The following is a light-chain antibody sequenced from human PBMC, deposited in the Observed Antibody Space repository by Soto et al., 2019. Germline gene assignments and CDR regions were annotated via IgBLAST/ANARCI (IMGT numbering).Light chain of an antibody. V-gene: IGLV1-44*01. CDR2: SND. Sequence: QSVVTQPPSTSGTPGQRGSISCSGSSSNVGINDVNWYQQFQGTAPPLLMHSNDQRPSGVADRFSGSKSGTTASLAISGLQSEDDDDYYCAGWDANLNGVIFGAGTKLTVL. CDR3: AGWDANLNGVI. CDR1: SSNVGIND. J-gene: IGLJ2*01.